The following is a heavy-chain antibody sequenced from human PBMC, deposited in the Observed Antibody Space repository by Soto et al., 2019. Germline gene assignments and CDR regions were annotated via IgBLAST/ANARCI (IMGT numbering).Heavy chain of an antibody. D-gene: IGHD3-16*01. CDR1: GGSVSNDY. CDR2: IYDSGST. CDR3: ARENWGNSNWFDP. J-gene: IGHJ5*02. Sequence: SETLSLTCTVSGGSVSNDYWSWIRQPPGKGLEWIGYIYDSGSTYYNPSLKSRVTISVDTSKNQFSLKLRSVTAADTAVYYCARENWGNSNWFDPWGQGTLVTVSS. V-gene: IGHV4-59*02.